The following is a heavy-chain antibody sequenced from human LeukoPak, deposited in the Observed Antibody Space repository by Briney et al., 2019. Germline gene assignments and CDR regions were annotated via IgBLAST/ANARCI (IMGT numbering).Heavy chain of an antibody. CDR1: GGSISSGGYY. J-gene: IGHJ4*02. CDR2: IYYSGST. V-gene: IGHV4-31*03. CDR3: ARVRGHEYYFDY. Sequence: SQTLSLTCTVSGGSISSGGYYWIWIRQHPGKGLEWIGYIYYSGSTYYNPSLKSRVTISVDTSKNQFSLKLSSVTAADTAVYYCARVRGHEYYFDYWGQGTLVTVSS.